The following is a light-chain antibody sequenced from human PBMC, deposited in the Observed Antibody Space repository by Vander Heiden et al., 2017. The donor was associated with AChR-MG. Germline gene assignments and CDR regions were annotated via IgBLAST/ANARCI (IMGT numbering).Light chain of an antibody. Sequence: IVMTQYPDYLAVSPGEEATINCKSTQKLLSDSKNFLAWFQQRPGQPPKLLIYWASTRASGAPDRFSGAGSGTDFTLTISSLQAEDVAVYYCQQYYTEPLTFGQGTKLQVK. CDR2: WAS. V-gene: IGKV4-1*01. CDR3: QQYYTEPLT. CDR1: QKLLSDSKNF. J-gene: IGKJ2*01.